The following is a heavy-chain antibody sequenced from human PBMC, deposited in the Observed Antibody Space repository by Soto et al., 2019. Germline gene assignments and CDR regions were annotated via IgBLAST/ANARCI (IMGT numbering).Heavy chain of an antibody. Sequence: PGESLKISCKGSGYIFVSYCIGWVRQMPGKGLEWMGIICPGDSQITYSPSFEGQVTISADKSISTAYVQWNSLKASDTAMYYCARQNLPYQYGIDVWGQGTTVTVSS. CDR1: GYIFVSYC. D-gene: IGHD2-2*01. CDR2: ICPGDSQI. V-gene: IGHV5-51*01. CDR3: ARQNLPYQYGIDV. J-gene: IGHJ6*02.